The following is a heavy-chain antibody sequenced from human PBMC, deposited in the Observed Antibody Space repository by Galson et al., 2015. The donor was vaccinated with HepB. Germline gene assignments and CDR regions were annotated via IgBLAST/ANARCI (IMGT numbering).Heavy chain of an antibody. J-gene: IGHJ3*02. CDR2: INPNSGGT. D-gene: IGHD1-14*01. Sequence: SVKVSCKASGYTFTGYYMHWVRQAPVQGLEWMGWINPNSGGTNYAQKFQGRVTMTRDTSISIAYMEMSRLRSDDTAVYYCARVRGIMYAFDISGQGTMVTVSS. CDR3: ARVRGIMYAFDI. CDR1: GYTFTGYY. V-gene: IGHV1-2*02.